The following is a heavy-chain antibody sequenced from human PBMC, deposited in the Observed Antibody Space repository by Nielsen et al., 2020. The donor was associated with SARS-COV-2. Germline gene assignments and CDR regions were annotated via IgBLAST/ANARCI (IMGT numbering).Heavy chain of an antibody. D-gene: IGHD3-10*01. CDR1: GGSISSGGYS. Sequence: SETLSLTCAVSGGSISSGGYSWSWIRQPPGKGLEWIGYIYYSGSTYYNPSLKSRVTISVDTSKNQFSLKLSSVTAADTAVYYCARADGSGSYNLDYWGQGTLVTVSS. CDR3: ARADGSGSYNLDY. J-gene: IGHJ4*02. CDR2: IYYSGST. V-gene: IGHV4-30-4*07.